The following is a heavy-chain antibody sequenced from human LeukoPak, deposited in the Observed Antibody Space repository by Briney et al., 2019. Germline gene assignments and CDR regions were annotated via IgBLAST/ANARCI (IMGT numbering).Heavy chain of an antibody. CDR1: GYTFTDCY. V-gene: IGHV1-2*02. D-gene: IGHD3-22*01. J-gene: IGHJ3*02. CDR3: ARGPSDSSGYYYEGDAFDI. Sequence: ASVKVSCKASGYTFTDCYMHWVRQAPGQGLEWMGWINPNSGGTNYGQKFQGRVTMTRDTSISIVYMELSRLRSDDTAVYYCARGPSDSSGYYYEGDAFDIWGQGTVVTVSS. CDR2: INPNSGGT.